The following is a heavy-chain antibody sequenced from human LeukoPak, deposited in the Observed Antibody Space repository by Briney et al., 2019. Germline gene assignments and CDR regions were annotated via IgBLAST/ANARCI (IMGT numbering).Heavy chain of an antibody. J-gene: IGHJ6*02. D-gene: IGHD6-13*01. CDR1: GGSISSSSYF. Sequence: KTSETLSLTCTVSGGSISSSSYFWGWIRQPPGKGLEWIGTIYYSGSTYYNPSLKRRVTISADTSRNQFSLKLSSVTAADTAVYYCARRRSSSKAGGMDVWGQGTTVTVSS. CDR3: ARRRSSSKAGGMDV. CDR2: IYYSGST. V-gene: IGHV4-39*01.